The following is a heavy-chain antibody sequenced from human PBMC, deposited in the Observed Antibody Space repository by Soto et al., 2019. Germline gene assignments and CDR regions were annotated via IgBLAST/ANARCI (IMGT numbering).Heavy chain of an antibody. Sequence: EAQLVESGGGLVQPGGSLKLSCAASGFSFSDSAMHWVRQASGKGLEWVGRIRSKANSYATAYAASVKGRFTISRDDSNNTAYLQMNSLKSEDTAVYYRYDGMDIWGQGTTVTVSS. CDR3: YDGMDI. CDR1: GFSFSDSA. J-gene: IGHJ6*02. CDR2: IRSKANSYAT. V-gene: IGHV3-73*02.